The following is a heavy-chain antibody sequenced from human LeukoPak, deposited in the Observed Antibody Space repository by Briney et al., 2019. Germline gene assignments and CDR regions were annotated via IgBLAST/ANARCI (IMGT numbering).Heavy chain of an antibody. V-gene: IGHV3-20*04. D-gene: IGHD3-3*01. CDR2: TDSNGATT. CDR1: GFTFDDFD. J-gene: IGHJ4*02. Sequence: GGSLRLSCAASGFTFDDFDMSWVRQSPGKGLEWVSGTDSNGATTSYRESVKGRFTISRDNAKNSLYLQMNSLRVEDTALYYCVRGYHFGKIYYYFDSWGQGTQVTVSS. CDR3: VRGYHFGKIYYYFDS.